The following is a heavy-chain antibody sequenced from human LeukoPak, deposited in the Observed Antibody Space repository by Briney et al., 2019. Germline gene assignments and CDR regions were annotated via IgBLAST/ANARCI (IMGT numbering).Heavy chain of an antibody. CDR2: IYPGDSDT. J-gene: IGHJ6*02. CDR3: ARHHRYYDFWSGYSNRYGMDV. V-gene: IGHV5-51*01. Sequence: GESLKISCKGSGYRFTSYWIGWVRQMPGKGLEWMGIIYPGDSDTRYSPSFQGQVTISADKSISTAYLQWSSLKASDTAMYYCARHHRYYDFWSGYSNRYGMDVWGQGTTVTVSS. CDR1: GYRFTSYW. D-gene: IGHD3-3*01.